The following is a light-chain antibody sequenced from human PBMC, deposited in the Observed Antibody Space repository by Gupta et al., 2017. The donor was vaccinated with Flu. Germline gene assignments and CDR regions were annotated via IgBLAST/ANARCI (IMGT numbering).Light chain of an antibody. Sequence: DIVMTQSPDSLAVPLGERATINCKSSQSVLYFSNNKNYLAWYQQKPGQPPKLLIYWASTRESGVPDRFSGSGSGTDFTLTISSLQAEDVAVYYCQQYYSTPETFGQGTKVEIK. CDR1: QSVLYFSNNKNY. CDR3: QQYYSTPET. CDR2: WAS. V-gene: IGKV4-1*01. J-gene: IGKJ1*01.